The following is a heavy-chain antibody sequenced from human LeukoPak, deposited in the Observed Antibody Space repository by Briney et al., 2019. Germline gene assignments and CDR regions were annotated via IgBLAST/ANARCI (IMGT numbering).Heavy chain of an antibody. CDR3: AKDRSLDGYNAFFDY. D-gene: IGHD5-24*01. V-gene: IGHV3-43D*04. CDR1: GFTFDDYA. Sequence: GGFVRLSCVASGFTFDDYAMHWVRQAGGKGLDGVSLISWDGFTTYYADSVKGRCSIFRDYSKYFLYLQMNSIKNYDTALYYRAKDRSLDGYNAFFDYWGQGTLVTVSS. J-gene: IGHJ4*02. CDR2: ISWDGFTT.